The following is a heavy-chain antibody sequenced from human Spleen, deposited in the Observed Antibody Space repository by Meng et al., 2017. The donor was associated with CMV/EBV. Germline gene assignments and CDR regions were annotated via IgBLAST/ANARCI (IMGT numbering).Heavy chain of an antibody. Sequence: GGSLRLSCAAFGFPFSSYWMHWVRQAPGKGLVWVSRINSDESSTSYADSVKGRFTISRDNSKSTVYLQMDSLRVEDTAVDYCARDDPDYGSWDDAFDIWGQGTMVTVSS. CDR1: GFPFSSYW. V-gene: IGHV3-74*01. CDR2: INSDESST. D-gene: IGHD4/OR15-4a*01. J-gene: IGHJ3*02. CDR3: ARDDPDYGSWDDAFDI.